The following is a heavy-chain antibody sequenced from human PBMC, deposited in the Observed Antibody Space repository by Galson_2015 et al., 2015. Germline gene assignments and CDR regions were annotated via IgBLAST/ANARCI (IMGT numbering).Heavy chain of an antibody. CDR2: IYSGGST. Sequence: SLRLSCAASGFTVSSNYMSWVRQAPGKGLEWVSVIYSGGSTYYADSVKGRFTISRDNSKNTLYLQMNSLRAEDTAVYYCARSTVVTPYFDHWGQGTLVTVSS. V-gene: IGHV3-53*01. CDR3: ARSTVVTPYFDH. D-gene: IGHD4-23*01. CDR1: GFTVSSNY. J-gene: IGHJ4*02.